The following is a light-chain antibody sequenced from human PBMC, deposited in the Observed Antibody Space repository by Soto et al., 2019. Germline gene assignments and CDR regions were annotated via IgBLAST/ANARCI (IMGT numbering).Light chain of an antibody. CDR1: SNDVGGYNY. CDR2: DVS. Sequence: VLAQPPSLSGSPGPSVTISCPRTSNDVGGYNYVSWYQQHPGKAPKLMIYDVSKRPSGVPDRFSGSKSGNTASLTISGLQAEDEADYYCCSYAGSYFYVFGTGTKVTV. V-gene: IGLV2-11*01. J-gene: IGLJ1*01. CDR3: CSYAGSYFYV.